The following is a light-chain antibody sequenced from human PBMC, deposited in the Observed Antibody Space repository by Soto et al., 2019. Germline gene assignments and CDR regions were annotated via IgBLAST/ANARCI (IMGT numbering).Light chain of an antibody. V-gene: IGKV3-11*01. CDR1: QSVSSY. CDR2: DAS. Sequence: EIVLTQSPATLSLSPGERATLSCRASQSVSSYLAWYQQKPGQAPRLLIYDASNRATGIPARFSGSGSGTHFTLTISSLEPEDFAVYYCQQRSNWPQINFYKGTQMEIK. CDR3: QQRSNWPQIN. J-gene: IGKJ5*01.